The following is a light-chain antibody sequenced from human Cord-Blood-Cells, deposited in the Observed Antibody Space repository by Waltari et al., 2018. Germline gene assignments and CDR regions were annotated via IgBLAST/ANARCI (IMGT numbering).Light chain of an antibody. J-gene: IGLJ2*01. CDR2: EVS. CDR1: SRDVGGYNY. Sequence: SALTQPASVSGSPGPSLTISCTGTSRDVGGYNYVSWYQQHPGKAPKLMIYEVSNRPSGVSNRFSGSKSGNTASLTISGLQAEDEADYYCSSYTSSSTVVFGGGTKLTVL. V-gene: IGLV2-14*01. CDR3: SSYTSSSTVV.